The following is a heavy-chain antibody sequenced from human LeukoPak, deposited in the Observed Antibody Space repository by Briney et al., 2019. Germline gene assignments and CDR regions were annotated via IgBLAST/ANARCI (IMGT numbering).Heavy chain of an antibody. CDR3: TRVQAGRAGLMDV. Sequence: GGSLRLSCAASGFTLSGYWMHWVRQPPGEGLVWVSRIDPDGTTTNYADSVKGRFTTSRDNAKNTLYLQMNSLRAEDTALYYCTRVQAGRAGLMDVWGRGTTVTVSS. J-gene: IGHJ6*02. CDR1: GFTLSGYW. V-gene: IGHV3-74*01. CDR2: IDPDGTTT. D-gene: IGHD6-13*01.